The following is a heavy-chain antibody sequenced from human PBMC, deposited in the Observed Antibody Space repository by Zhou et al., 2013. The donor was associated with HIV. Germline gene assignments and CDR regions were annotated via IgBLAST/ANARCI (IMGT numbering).Heavy chain of an antibody. CDR2: IYYSGRT. V-gene: IGHV4-59*11. Sequence: QVQLQESGPELVKPSETLSLTCTVSGGSISSHYWSWIRQPPGKGLEWIGYIYYSGRTNYNPSLKSRVTISVDTSKNQFSLQLSSVTAADTAVYYCARGGRGYSYGYSSIDYWGQGTLVTVSS. D-gene: IGHD5-18*01. J-gene: IGHJ4*02. CDR3: ARGGRGYSYGYSSIDY. CDR1: GGSISSHY.